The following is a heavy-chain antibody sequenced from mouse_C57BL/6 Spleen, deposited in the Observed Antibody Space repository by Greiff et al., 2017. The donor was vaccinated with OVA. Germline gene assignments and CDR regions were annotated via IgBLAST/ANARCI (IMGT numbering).Heavy chain of an antibody. CDR2: IDPETGGT. J-gene: IGHJ2*01. CDR1: GYPFTDYE. Sequence: QVQLQQSGAELVRPGASVTLSCKASGYPFTDYEMHWVKQTPVHGLEWIGAIDPETGGTAYNQKFKGKAILTADNSSSTAYMELRSLTSEDSAVYYCTRSYYSNDYWGQGTTLTVSS. V-gene: IGHV1-15*01. D-gene: IGHD2-5*01. CDR3: TRSYYSNDY.